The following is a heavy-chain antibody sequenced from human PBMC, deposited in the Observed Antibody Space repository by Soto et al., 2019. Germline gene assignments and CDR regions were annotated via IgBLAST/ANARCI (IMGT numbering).Heavy chain of an antibody. CDR1: GYRFSSYW. D-gene: IGHD2-8*01. CDR3: ARQGSNGAYYYYGMDV. V-gene: IGHV5-51*01. Sequence: GESLKISCQGSGYRFSSYWIAWVRQMPGKGLEWMGIIYPGDSDTIYSPSFQGQVTFAVDKSTSTAYLQWSSLKASDTAMYYCARQGSNGAYYYYGMDVWGQGTTVTVSS. CDR2: IYPGDSDT. J-gene: IGHJ6*02.